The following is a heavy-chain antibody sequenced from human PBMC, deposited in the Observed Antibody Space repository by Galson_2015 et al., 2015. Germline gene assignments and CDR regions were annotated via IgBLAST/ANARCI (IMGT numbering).Heavy chain of an antibody. J-gene: IGHJ2*01. CDR2: IYSGGST. Sequence: SLRLSCAASGFTVSSNYMSWVRQAPGKGLEWVSVIYSGGSTYYADSVKGRFTISRDNSKNTLYLQMNSLRAEDTAVYYCARRAQQDAAGPWYFDLWGRGTLVTVSS. D-gene: IGHD6-13*01. CDR3: ARRAQQDAAGPWYFDL. CDR1: GFTVSSNY. V-gene: IGHV3-53*01.